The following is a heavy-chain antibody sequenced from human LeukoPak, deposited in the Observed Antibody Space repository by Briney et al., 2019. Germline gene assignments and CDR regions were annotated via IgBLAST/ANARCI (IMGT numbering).Heavy chain of an antibody. D-gene: IGHD6-6*01. CDR1: GYTFTSYG. CDR3: ARERRGGQLVRGHLVS. V-gene: IGHV1-18*01. Sequence: GASVKVSCKASGYTFTSYGISWVRQAPGQGLEWMGWISAYNGNTNYAQKLQGRVTMTTDTSTSTAYMELRSLRSDDTAVYYCARERRGGQLVRGHLVSWGQGTLVTVSS. J-gene: IGHJ4*02. CDR2: ISAYNGNT.